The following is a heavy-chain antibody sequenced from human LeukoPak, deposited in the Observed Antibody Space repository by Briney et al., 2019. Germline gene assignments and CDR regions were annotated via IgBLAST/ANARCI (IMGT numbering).Heavy chain of an antibody. Sequence: GASVKDSCKAFGYPFTAYYMYWVRQAPGQGPEWMGIINPSGGSTSYAQKFQGRVTMTRDMSTNTVYMELSSLRSDDTAVYYCARDGISRYGAFDIWGHGTMITVSS. CDR1: GYPFTAYY. CDR3: ARDGISRYGAFDI. D-gene: IGHD5-18*01. V-gene: IGHV1-46*01. CDR2: INPSGGST. J-gene: IGHJ3*02.